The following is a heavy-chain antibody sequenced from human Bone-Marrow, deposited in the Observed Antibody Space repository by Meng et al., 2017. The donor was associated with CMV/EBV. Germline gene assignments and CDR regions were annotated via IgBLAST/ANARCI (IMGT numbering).Heavy chain of an antibody. CDR1: GGTFSSYA. CDR2: IIPILGIA. V-gene: IGHV1-69*10. J-gene: IGHJ5*02. Sequence: SVKVSCKASGGTFSSYAISWVRQAPGQGLEWMGGIIPILGIANYAQKFQGRVTITADKSTSTAYMELSSLRSEDTAVYYCARARIEDSSSSGVGWFDPWGQGTLVTVSS. CDR3: ARARIEDSSSSGVGWFDP. D-gene: IGHD6-6*01.